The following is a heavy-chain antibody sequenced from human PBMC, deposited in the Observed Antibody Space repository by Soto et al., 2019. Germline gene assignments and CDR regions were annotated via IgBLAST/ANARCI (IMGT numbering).Heavy chain of an antibody. V-gene: IGHV1-18*01. J-gene: IGHJ4*02. Sequence: QVQLVQFGPEVKKPGASVKVSCMTSGYTFTSFGITWVRQAPGQGVEWMGWINTDKGKTTYAQKFQGRVTMTTDISKSTAYMELRSLRSDDTAVDYCGTRGPAFDYWGQGTLVTVSS. D-gene: IGHD5-12*01. CDR3: GTRGPAFDY. CDR2: INTDKGKT. CDR1: GYTFTSFG.